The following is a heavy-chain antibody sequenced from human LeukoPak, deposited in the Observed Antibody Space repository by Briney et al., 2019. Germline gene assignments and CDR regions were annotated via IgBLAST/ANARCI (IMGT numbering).Heavy chain of an antibody. D-gene: IGHD3-16*01. CDR3: AKDEATSGGGLAS. CDR2: MNTGGTT. J-gene: IGHJ5*01. V-gene: IGHV3-53*01. CDR1: GFTVSGTH. Sequence: PGGSLRLSCAASGFTVSGTHMSWVRQAPGKGLEWVSAMNTGGTTYYADSVTGRFIVSRDTSRNTLFLHMNSLRAEDTAVYYCAKDEATSGGGLASWGQGTLVIVSS.